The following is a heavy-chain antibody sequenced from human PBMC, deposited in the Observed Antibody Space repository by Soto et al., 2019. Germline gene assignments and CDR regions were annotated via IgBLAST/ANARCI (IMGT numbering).Heavy chain of an antibody. CDR3: ARFPGYYYYYYMDV. CDR2: RNPNSGNT. V-gene: IGHV1-8*01. J-gene: IGHJ6*03. Sequence: QVQLVQSGAEVKKSGASVKVSCKASGYTFTSYDINWVRQATGQGLEWMGGRNPNSGNTGYATKFQGRVTMTRSTSISTAYMGLSSLRSEDTAVYYCARFPGYYYYYYMDVWGKGTTVTVSS. CDR1: GYTFTSYD.